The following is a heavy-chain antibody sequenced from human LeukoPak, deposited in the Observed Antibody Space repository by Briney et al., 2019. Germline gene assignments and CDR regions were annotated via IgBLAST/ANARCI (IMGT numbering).Heavy chain of an antibody. CDR2: INHSGST. D-gene: IGHD6-13*01. Sequence: PSETLSLTCAVYGGSFSGYYWSWIRQPPGKGLEWIVEINHSGSTNYNPSLKSRVTISVDTSKNQFSLKLSSVTAADTAVYYCASRPNYKRIRQQLVRGWFDPWGQGTLVTVSS. J-gene: IGHJ5*02. V-gene: IGHV4-34*01. CDR1: GGSFSGYY. CDR3: ASRPNYKRIRQQLVRGWFDP.